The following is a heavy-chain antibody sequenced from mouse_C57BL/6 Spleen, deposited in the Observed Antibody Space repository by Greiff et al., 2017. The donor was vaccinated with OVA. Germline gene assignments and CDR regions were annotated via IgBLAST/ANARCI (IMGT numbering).Heavy chain of an antibody. CDR2: IYPGSGNT. CDR3: ARRSTNYGYFDY. J-gene: IGHJ2*01. D-gene: IGHD1-1*02. CDR1: GYSFTSYY. Sequence: QVQLQQSGPELVKPGASVKISCKASGYSFTSYYIHWVKQRPGQGLEWIGWIYPGSGNTKYNEKFKGKATLTADTSSSTAYMQLSSLTSEDSAVYYCARRSTNYGYFDYWGQGTTLTVSS. V-gene: IGHV1-66*01.